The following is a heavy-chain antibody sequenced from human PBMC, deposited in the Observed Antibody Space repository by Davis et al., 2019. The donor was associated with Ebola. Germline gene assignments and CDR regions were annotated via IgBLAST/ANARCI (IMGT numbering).Heavy chain of an antibody. J-gene: IGHJ4*02. CDR1: GFTFSSYW. D-gene: IGHD3-9*01. V-gene: IGHV3-49*04. CDR2: IRSKAYGGTT. Sequence: GESLKISCAASGFTFSSYWMHWVRQAPGKGLEWVGFIRSKAYGGTTEYAASVKGRFTISRDDSKSIAYLQMNSLKTEDTAVYYCTRGAKYYDILTGYYFWGQGTLVTVSS. CDR3: TRGAKYYDILTGYYF.